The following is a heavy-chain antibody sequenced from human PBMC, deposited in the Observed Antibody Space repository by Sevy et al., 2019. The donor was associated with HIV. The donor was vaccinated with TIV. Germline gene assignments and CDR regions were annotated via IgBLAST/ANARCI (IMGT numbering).Heavy chain of an antibody. D-gene: IGHD6-13*01. CDR3: ARPPLHKTGHGYFQH. V-gene: IGHV1-69*06. CDR2: VIPKFGTS. J-gene: IGHJ1*01. CDR1: GGIFSSHA. Sequence: ASVKVSCKASGGIFSSHAISWVRQAPGQGLEWMGGVIPKFGTSNYARKFQGRVTITADISATTAYMELSGLRPDDTAVYYCARPPLHKTGHGYFQHWGQGTLVTVSS.